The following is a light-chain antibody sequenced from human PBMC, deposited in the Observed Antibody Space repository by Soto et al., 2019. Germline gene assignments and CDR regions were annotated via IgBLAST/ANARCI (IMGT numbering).Light chain of an antibody. J-gene: IGKJ1*01. CDR2: AAS. CDR3: QQYNNWPRT. V-gene: IGKV1-39*01. CDR1: QSIDIY. Sequence: DIQMTQSPSSLSASVGDRVTITCRASQSIDIYLNWYQAKPGKAPKLLIYAASTLQSEVPSRFSGSGSETDFTLTISSLQSEDFALYYCQQYNNWPRTFGQGTKVEIK.